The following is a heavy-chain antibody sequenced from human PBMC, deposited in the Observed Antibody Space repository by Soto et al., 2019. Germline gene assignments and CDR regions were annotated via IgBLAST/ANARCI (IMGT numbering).Heavy chain of an antibody. V-gene: IGHV1-18*01. Sequence: QVQLVQSGAEVKKPGASVKVTFKACGYTFTGCGISWVRQAHGRGLEWRGWISGYNGNTNCAQKVQGRVTMTTDTSTSTAYMELRSLRSDDTAVYNCARGVGSGSYYNQYKWFDPWGQGTLVTVSS. D-gene: IGHD3-10*01. CDR1: GYTFTGCG. J-gene: IGHJ5*02. CDR2: ISGYNGNT. CDR3: ARGVGSGSYYNQYKWFDP.